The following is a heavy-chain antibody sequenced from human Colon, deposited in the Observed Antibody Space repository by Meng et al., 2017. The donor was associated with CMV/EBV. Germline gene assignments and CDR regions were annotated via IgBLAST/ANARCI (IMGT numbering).Heavy chain of an antibody. D-gene: IGHD3-10*01. CDR3: ARDLRVWFGEFKN. CDR2: INPNSGGT. V-gene: IGHV1-2*02. CDR1: GYTFTGYY. J-gene: IGHJ4*02. Sequence: VVLVQSGAEVKRPGAVVKVSCKASGYTFTGYYMHWVRQAPGQGLEWMGWINPNSGGTNYAQKFQGRVTMTRDTSISTAYMELSRLRSDDTAVYYCARDLRVWFGEFKNWGQGTLVTLSS.